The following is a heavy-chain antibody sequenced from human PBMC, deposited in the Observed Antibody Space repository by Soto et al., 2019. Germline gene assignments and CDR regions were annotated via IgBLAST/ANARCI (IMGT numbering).Heavy chain of an antibody. CDR3: AREPSI. CDR2: IYYSGST. CDR1: VGSFNSGGYY. Sequence: QLQLQKSGPGWLKLSQTLPLTCPFSVGSFNSGGYYWSWTRQHPGKGLEWIGYIYYSGSTYYNPSLKSRVTISVDTSKNQFSLKLSSVTAADTAVYYCAREPSIWGPGTLVTVSS. J-gene: IGHJ4*02. V-gene: IGHV4-31*03.